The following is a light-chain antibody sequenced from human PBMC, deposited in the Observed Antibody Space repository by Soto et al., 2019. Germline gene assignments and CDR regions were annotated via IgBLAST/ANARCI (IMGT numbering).Light chain of an antibody. J-gene: IGKJ1*01. CDR1: QTINNN. CDR2: GAS. CDR3: QQYNNWPQT. Sequence: VMTQAPATLSVSPGERATLSCRASQTINNNVAWYQLQDGQVHRLVIYGASTRATDIPARFSGSGSGTEFTLTISSLQSEEFAEYHCQQYNNWPQTFGQGTKWIS. V-gene: IGKV3-15*01.